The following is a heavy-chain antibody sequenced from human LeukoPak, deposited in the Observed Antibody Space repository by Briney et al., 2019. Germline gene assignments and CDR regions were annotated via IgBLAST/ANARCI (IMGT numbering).Heavy chain of an antibody. D-gene: IGHD2-21*01. J-gene: IGHJ4*02. CDR2: IKKDGSGE. Sequence: GGSLRLSCVASGFTFSNSWMYWVRQAAGKGPEGVANIKKDGSGESYGDSVKGRFTISRDNAESSLYLQMNNLRAEGTAVYFCAAGDTLEFWGQGTLVTVSS. V-gene: IGHV3-7*03. CDR1: GFTFSNSW. CDR3: AAGDTLEF.